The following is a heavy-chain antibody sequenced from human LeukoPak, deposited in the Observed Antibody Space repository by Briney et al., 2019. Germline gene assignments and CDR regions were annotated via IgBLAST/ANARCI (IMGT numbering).Heavy chain of an antibody. CDR2: IYSDSST. V-gene: IGHV3-53*01. D-gene: IGHD1-14*01. J-gene: IGHJ4*02. CDR1: ELTVSSNC. CDR3: ARRAGIYSHPYDY. Sequence: HPGGSLRLSCAASELTVSSNCMTWVRQAPGKGLEWVSFIYSDSSTYYADSVRGRFTISRDNSKNTLYLQMNSLRAEDTAVYYCARRAGIYSHPYDYWGQGTLVTVSS.